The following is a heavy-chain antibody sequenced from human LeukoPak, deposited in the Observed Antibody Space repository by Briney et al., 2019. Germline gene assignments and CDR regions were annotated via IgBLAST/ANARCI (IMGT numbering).Heavy chain of an antibody. CDR2: ISSSSSYI. CDR3: ARDSIVLMVYPGHQGYFDY. J-gene: IGHJ4*02. D-gene: IGHD2-8*01. Sequence: PGGSLRLSCAASGFTFSSYSMNWVRQAPGKGLEWVSSISSSSSYIYYADSVKGRFTISRDNAKNSLYLQMNSLRAEDTAVYYCARDSIVLMVYPGHQGYFDYWGQGALVTVSS. CDR1: GFTFSSYS. V-gene: IGHV3-21*01.